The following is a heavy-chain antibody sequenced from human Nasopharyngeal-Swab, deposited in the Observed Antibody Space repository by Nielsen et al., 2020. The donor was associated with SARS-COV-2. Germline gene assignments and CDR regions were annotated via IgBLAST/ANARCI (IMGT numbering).Heavy chain of an antibody. D-gene: IGHD5-18*01. CDR2: ISGSGGST. Sequence: GGSLRLSCAASGFTFSSYAMSWVRQAPGKGLEWVSAISGSGGSTYYADSVKGRFTISRDNSKNTLYLQMNSLRAEDTAVYYCARLEGGRGYGYGDYYYYYGMDVWGQGTTVTVSS. V-gene: IGHV3-23*01. J-gene: IGHJ6*02. CDR1: GFTFSSYA. CDR3: ARLEGGRGYGYGDYYYYYGMDV.